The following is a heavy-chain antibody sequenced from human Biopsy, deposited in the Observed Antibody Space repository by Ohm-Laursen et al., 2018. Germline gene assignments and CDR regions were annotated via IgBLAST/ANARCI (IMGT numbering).Heavy chain of an antibody. Sequence: ASVKVSCKASGYSFTSYYMNWVRQAPGQGLEWMGMINTSGSTTSYPQIFQGRVTMTRDTSKSTVYMELSSLRSADTAVYFCARNTGWYGDLYYFDYWGQGTLVTVSS. CDR3: ARNTGWYGDLYYFDY. V-gene: IGHV1-46*01. CDR2: INTSGSTT. D-gene: IGHD6-19*01. CDR1: GYSFTSYY. J-gene: IGHJ4*02.